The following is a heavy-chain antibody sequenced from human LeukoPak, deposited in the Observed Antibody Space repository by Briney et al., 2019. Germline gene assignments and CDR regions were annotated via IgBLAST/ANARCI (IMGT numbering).Heavy chain of an antibody. CDR3: ATGTEETTVVTPCY. CDR1: GFTFSDYY. D-gene: IGHD4-23*01. Sequence: GGSLRLSCAASGFTFSDYYMSWIRQAPGKGLEWVSYISRSSTYTNYADSVKGRFSISRDNAKNSLYLQMSSLRAEDTAVYYCATGTEETTVVTPCYWGQGTLVTVSS. CDR2: ISRSSTYT. V-gene: IGHV3-11*06. J-gene: IGHJ4*02.